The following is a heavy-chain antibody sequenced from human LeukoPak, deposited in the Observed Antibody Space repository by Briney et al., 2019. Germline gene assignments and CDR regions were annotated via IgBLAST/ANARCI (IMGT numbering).Heavy chain of an antibody. Sequence: ASVKVSCKASGYTFTSYGISWVRQAPGQGLEWMGWINTNTGNPTYAQGFTGRFVFSLDTSVSTAYLQISSLKAEDTAVYYCARGDSSSWFFGGYWGQGTLVTVSS. CDR2: INTNTGNP. D-gene: IGHD6-13*01. CDR1: GYTFTSYG. CDR3: ARGDSSSWFFGGY. J-gene: IGHJ4*02. V-gene: IGHV7-4-1*02.